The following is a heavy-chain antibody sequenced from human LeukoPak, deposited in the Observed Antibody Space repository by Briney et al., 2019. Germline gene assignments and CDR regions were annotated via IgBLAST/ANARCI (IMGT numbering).Heavy chain of an antibody. CDR2: IFPGDSNI. CDR1: GYTFPNYW. Sequence: GESLKISCKGSGYTFPNYWIGWVRQLPGQGLEWMGIIFPGDSNIVYSPSFQGQVTMSFDNSISTAYLQWSSLKASDTAMYYCWRHGVPGCNDRDCYNSFYYYGMDVWGQGTTVIVSS. CDR3: WRHGVPGCNDRDCYNSFYYYGMDV. J-gene: IGHJ6*02. D-gene: IGHD3-22*01. V-gene: IGHV5-51*01.